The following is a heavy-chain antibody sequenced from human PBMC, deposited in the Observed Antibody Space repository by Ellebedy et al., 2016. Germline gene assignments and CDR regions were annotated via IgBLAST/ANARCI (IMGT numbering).Heavy chain of an antibody. D-gene: IGHD1-26*01. J-gene: IGHJ4*02. CDR2: ISGSGGST. Sequence: GGSLRLXCAASGFTFSSYAMSWVRQAPGKGLEWVSAISGSGGSTYYADSVKGRFTVSRDNSKNTLYLQMNSLRAEDTAVYYCAKDGFSGSYYHYFDYWGQGTLVTVSS. CDR3: AKDGFSGSYYHYFDY. V-gene: IGHV3-23*01. CDR1: GFTFSSYA.